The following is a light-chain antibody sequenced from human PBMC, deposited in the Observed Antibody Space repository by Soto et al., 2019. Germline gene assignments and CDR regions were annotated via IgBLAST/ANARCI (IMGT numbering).Light chain of an antibody. CDR1: SSDVGGYNY. CDR3: CSYAGSYTLV. J-gene: IGLJ2*01. V-gene: IGLV2-11*01. CDR2: DVS. Sequence: QSVLTQPRSVSGSPGQSVTISCTGTSSDVGGYNYVSWYQQHPGKAPKLMIYDVSKRPSGVPDRFSGSKSGNTASLTISGLQGEDEADYYCCSYAGSYTLVLGGGTKLTVL.